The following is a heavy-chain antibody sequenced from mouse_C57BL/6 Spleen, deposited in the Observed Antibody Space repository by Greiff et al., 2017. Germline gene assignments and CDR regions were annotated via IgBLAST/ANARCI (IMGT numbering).Heavy chain of an antibody. V-gene: IGHV5-17*01. CDR2: ISSGSSTI. CDR1: GFTFSDYG. Sequence: VQLQQSGGGLVKPGGSLKLSCAASGFTFSDYGMHWVRQAPEKGLEWVAYISSGSSTIYYADTVKGRFTISRDNANNPLFLQMTSLRSEDTAMYYCASLNDYWGQGTTLTVSS. J-gene: IGHJ2*01. CDR3: ASLNDY. D-gene: IGHD1-3*01.